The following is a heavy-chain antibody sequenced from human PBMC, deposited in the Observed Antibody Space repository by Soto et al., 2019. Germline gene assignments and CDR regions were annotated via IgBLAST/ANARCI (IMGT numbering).Heavy chain of an antibody. CDR3: ARSPPGGYHYYYGLDV. Sequence: PGGSLILSCAASGFTFSSYDMHWVRQATGKGLEWVSAIGNAGDTYYPGSVKGRFTISRENAKNSLYLQMNSLRAGDTAVYYCARSPPGGYHYYYGLDVWGQGTTVTVSS. CDR1: GFTFSSYD. J-gene: IGHJ6*02. D-gene: IGHD3-22*01. CDR2: IGNAGDT. V-gene: IGHV3-13*04.